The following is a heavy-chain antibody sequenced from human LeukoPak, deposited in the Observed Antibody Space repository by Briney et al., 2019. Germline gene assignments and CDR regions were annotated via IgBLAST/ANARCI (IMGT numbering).Heavy chain of an antibody. CDR3: AKDPGSATLNY. J-gene: IGHJ4*02. CDR1: GFTLSSYG. D-gene: IGHD6-25*01. Sequence: GGSLRLSCAASGFTLSSYGMHWVRQAPGKGLEWVAVIWYDGSNKYYADSVKGRFTISRDNSKNMLYLQMNSLRAEDTAVYYCAKDPGSATLNYWGQGTLVTVSS. CDR2: IWYDGSNK. V-gene: IGHV3-33*06.